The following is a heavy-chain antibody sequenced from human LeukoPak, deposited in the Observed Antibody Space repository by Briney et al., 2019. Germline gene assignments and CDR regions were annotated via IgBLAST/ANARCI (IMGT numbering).Heavy chain of an antibody. CDR1: GGSISSYY. CDR2: IYYSGST. J-gene: IGHJ4*02. CDR3: ARGDYGDWDFDY. V-gene: IGHV4-59*12. Sequence: SETLSLTCTVSGGSISSYYWSWIRQPPGKGLEWIGYIYYSGSTNYNPSLKSRVTISVDTSKNQFSLKLSSVTAADTAVYYCARGDYGDWDFDYWGRGTLVTVSS. D-gene: IGHD4-17*01.